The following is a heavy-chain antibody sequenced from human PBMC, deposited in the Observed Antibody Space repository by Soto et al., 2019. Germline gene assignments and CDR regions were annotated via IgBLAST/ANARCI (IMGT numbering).Heavy chain of an antibody. V-gene: IGHV1-69*02. D-gene: IGHD2-2*01. CDR1: GGTFSSYT. J-gene: IGHJ6*03. CDR3: ARIRVDYYYMDV. Sequence: SVKVSCKASGGTFSSYTIGWVRQAPGQGLEWMGRIILILDIANYAQKFQGRVTITADKSTSTAYMELSSLRSEDTAVYYCARIRVDYYYMDVWGKGTTVTVSS. CDR2: IILILDIA.